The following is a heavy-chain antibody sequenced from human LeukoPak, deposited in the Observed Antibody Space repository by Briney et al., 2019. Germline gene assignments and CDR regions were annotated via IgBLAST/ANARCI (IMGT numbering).Heavy chain of an antibody. D-gene: IGHD5-18*01. CDR3: ARTLYSYGSFAY. Sequence: ASVKVSCKASGYTFTSYDINWVRQATGQGLEWMGWMNPNSGGTNYAQKFQGRVTMTRDTSISTAYMELSRLRSDDTAVYYCARTLYSYGSFAYWGQGTLVTVSS. J-gene: IGHJ4*02. CDR1: GYTFTSYD. CDR2: MNPNSGGT. V-gene: IGHV1-2*02.